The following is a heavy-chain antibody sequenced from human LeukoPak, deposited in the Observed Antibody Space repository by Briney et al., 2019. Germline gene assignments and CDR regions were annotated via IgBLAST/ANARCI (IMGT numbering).Heavy chain of an antibody. Sequence: GSLRLSCAASGFTFSGYGMHWVRQAPGKGLEWVAVIAYDGGDKKYADSVKGRFAISRDSSRNTVYLQMDSLRADDTAIYYCAKDFKAVAAAYYFDYWGQGTLVTVSS. V-gene: IGHV3-30*18. CDR1: GFTFSGYG. CDR2: IAYDGGDK. J-gene: IGHJ4*02. CDR3: AKDFKAVAAAYYFDY. D-gene: IGHD2-15*01.